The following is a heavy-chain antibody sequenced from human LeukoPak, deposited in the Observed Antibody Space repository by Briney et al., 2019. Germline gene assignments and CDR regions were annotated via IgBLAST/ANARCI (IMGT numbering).Heavy chain of an antibody. V-gene: IGHV5-10-1*01. CDR2: IDPRDSYT. CDR1: GYSFTSYW. CDR3: ARSMVREVIIDNWFDP. D-gene: IGHD3-10*01. Sequence: GESLRISCKGSGYSFTSYWISWVRQMPGKGLESMGRIDPRDSYTNYSPSFQGHVTISADKSISTAYLQWSSLKASDTAMYYCARSMVREVIIDNWFDPWGQGTLVTVSS. J-gene: IGHJ5*02.